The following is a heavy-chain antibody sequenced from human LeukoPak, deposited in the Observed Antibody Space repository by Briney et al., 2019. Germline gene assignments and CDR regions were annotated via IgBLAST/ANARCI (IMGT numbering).Heavy chain of an antibody. CDR2: IIPIFGTA. Sequence: ASVKVSCTASGGTFSSYAISWVRQAPGQGLEWMGGIIPIFGTANYAQKFQGRVTITADESTSTAYMELSSLRSEDTAVYYCARGGDSSSWYLGLLGYYYGMDVWGKGTTVTASS. CDR3: ARGGDSSSWYLGLLGYYYGMDV. J-gene: IGHJ6*04. CDR1: GGTFSSYA. V-gene: IGHV1-69*01. D-gene: IGHD6-13*01.